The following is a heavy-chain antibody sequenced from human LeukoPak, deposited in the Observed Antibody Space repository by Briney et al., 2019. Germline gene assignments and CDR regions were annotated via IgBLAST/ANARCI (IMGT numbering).Heavy chain of an antibody. D-gene: IGHD6-19*01. CDR3: ARGLSSGWLELIGS. CDR2: ISAYNGNT. J-gene: IGHJ4*02. Sequence: ASVKASCKASGYTFTSYGISWVRQAPGQGLEWMGWISAYNGNTNYAQKLQGRVTMTTDTSTSTAYMELRSLRSEDTAVYYCARGLSSGWLELIGSWGQGTLVTVSS. V-gene: IGHV1-18*01. CDR1: GYTFTSYG.